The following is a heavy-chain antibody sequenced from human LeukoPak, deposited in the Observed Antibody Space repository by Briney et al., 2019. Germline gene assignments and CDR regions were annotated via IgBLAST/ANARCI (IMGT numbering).Heavy chain of an antibody. V-gene: IGHV4-59*12. J-gene: IGHJ5*02. D-gene: IGHD3-10*01. Sequence: PSETLSLTCTVSGGSISSYYWSWIRQPPGKGLEWIGYIYYSGSTYYNPSLKSRVTISVDTSKNQFSLKLGSVTAADTAVYYCARDSLVPGWFDPWGQGTLVTVSS. CDR2: IYYSGST. CDR1: GGSISSYY. CDR3: ARDSLVPGWFDP.